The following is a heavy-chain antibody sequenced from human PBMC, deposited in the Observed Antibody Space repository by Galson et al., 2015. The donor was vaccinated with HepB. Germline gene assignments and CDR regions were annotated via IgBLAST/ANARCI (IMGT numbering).Heavy chain of an antibody. D-gene: IGHD3-22*01. J-gene: IGHJ3*02. V-gene: IGHV4-59*01. CDR2: IYYSGST. Sequence: SETLSLTCTVSGGSISSYYWSWIRQPPGKGLEWIGYIYYSGSTNYNPSLKSRVTISVDTSKNQFSLKLSSVTAADTAVYYCARDPFYYYDSSGYYYFGAFDIWGQGTMVTVSS. CDR3: ARDPFYYYDSSGYYYFGAFDI. CDR1: GGSISSYY.